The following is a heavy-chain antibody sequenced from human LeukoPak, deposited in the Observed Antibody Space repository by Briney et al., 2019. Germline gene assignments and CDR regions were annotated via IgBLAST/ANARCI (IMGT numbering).Heavy chain of an antibody. J-gene: IGHJ4*02. CDR3: ARDVGASGSLDY. V-gene: IGHV3-7*03. Sequence: GGSLRLSWAASGFIFTNYWMNWVRQTPGKGLEWVANIKQDGSAEYYVDSVRGRFTISRDNAQNSFYLQMNSLRVEDTAVYYCARDVGASGSLDYWGQGTLVTVSS. CDR2: IKQDGSAE. CDR1: GFIFTNYW. D-gene: IGHD3-10*01.